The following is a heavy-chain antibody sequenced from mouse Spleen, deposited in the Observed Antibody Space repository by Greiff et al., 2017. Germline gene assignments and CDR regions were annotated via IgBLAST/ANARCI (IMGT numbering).Heavy chain of an antibody. CDR1: GFTFSSYA. CDR3: ARHPLYGYDVDY. D-gene: IGHD2-2*01. Sequence: EVMLVESGGGLVKLGGSLKLSCAASGFTFSSYAMSWVRQTPEKRLEWVATISSGGGNTYYPDSVKGRFTISRDNAKNTLYLQMSSLKSEDTAMYYCARHPLYGYDVDYWGQGTTLTVSS. CDR2: ISSGGGNT. J-gene: IGHJ2*01. V-gene: IGHV5-9*01.